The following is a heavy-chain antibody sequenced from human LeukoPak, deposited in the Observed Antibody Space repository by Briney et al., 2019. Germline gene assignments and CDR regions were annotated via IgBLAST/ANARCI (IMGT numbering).Heavy chain of an antibody. D-gene: IGHD3-3*01. CDR2: IRYDGGNK. V-gene: IGHV3-30*02. CDR1: GFTFSSYG. J-gene: IGHJ3*02. CDR3: ANCQSGHDAFDI. Sequence: PGGSLRLSCAASGFTFSSYGMHWVHQAPGKGLEWVAFIRYDGGNKYYADSVKGRFTISRDNSKNTLYLQMNSLRAEDTAVYYCANCQSGHDAFDIWGQGTLVTVSS.